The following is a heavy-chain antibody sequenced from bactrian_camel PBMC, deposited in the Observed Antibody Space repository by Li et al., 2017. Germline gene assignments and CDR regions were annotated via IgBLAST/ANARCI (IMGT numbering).Heavy chain of an antibody. J-gene: IGHJ6*01. V-gene: IGHV3S40*01. CDR1: GITGSSHC. CDR2: VAIVSGRT. CDR3: AADLAVEVGWATPPFGY. D-gene: IGHD5*01. Sequence: DVQLVESGGGSVQAGGSLRLSCTASGITGSSHCMGWYRQTPEKEREGVASVAIVSGRTYYYLDSVKGRFSISRDTNNGKKKAYLQMNSLKPEDTAMYYCAADLAVEVGWATPPFGYWGQGTQVTVS.